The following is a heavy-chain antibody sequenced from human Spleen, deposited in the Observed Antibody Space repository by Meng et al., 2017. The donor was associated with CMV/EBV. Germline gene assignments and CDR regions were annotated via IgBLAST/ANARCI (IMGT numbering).Heavy chain of an antibody. Sequence: KVSCKGSGYSFNTYWIAWVRQMPGKGLEWMGIIYPGDSDIRYSPSFQGQVTISADKSISTAYLQWSSLKASDTAMYYCARRPFYGTFDIWGQGTMVTVSS. CDR1: GYSFNTYW. CDR2: IYPGDSDI. CDR3: ARRPFYGTFDI. D-gene: IGHD3-10*01. V-gene: IGHV5-51*01. J-gene: IGHJ3*02.